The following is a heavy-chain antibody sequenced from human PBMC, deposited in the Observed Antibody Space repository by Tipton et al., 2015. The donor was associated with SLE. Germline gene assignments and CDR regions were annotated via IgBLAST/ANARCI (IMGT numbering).Heavy chain of an antibody. D-gene: IGHD6-19*01. V-gene: IGHV4-34*01. CDR3: ARAGYSSGWYGRGFDN. CDR1: GGSFSGYY. CDR2: INHSGST. J-gene: IGHJ4*02. Sequence: TLSLTCTVYGGSFSGYYCSWIRQAPGKGLEWIGEINHSGSTNYNPSLKSRVTISLDTSKNQFSLKLSSVTAADTAVYYCARAGYSSGWYGRGFDNWGQGTLVTVSS.